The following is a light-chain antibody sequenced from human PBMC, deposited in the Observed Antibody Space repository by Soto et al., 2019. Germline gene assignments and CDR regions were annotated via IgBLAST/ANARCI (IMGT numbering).Light chain of an antibody. Sequence: DIVMTQSPLSLPVTPGEPASISCRSSLSLLHSNGYNYLDWYQQKPGKAPNLLIFGAKTLQSGVPSRFSGSGYGTDFTLTITTLQPEDVGMYYCQQCHATPLTLGQGTRLEIK. J-gene: IGKJ5*01. CDR2: GAK. CDR1: LSLLHSNGYNY. CDR3: QQCHATPLT. V-gene: IGKV2-28*01.